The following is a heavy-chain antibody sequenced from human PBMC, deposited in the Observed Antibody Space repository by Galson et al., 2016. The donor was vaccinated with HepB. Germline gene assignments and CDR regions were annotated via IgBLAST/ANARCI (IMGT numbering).Heavy chain of an antibody. Sequence: SLRLSCAASGFTFNRFAIYWVRQAPGKGLEWVALVSYDGSNKYYADSVKGRFTISRDFSNNTVYLKMNNLRAEDTALYYCARVFDYWGQGTLVSVSS. V-gene: IGHV3-30-3*01. CDR1: GFTFNRFA. J-gene: IGHJ4*02. CDR3: ARVFDY. CDR2: VSYDGSNK.